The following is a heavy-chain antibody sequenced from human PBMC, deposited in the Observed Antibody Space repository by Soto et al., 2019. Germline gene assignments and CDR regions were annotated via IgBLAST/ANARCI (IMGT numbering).Heavy chain of an antibody. CDR2: IIPISGTA. D-gene: IGHD2-2*01. V-gene: IGHV1-69*01. Sequence: QVQLVQSGAEVTKPGSSVKVSCKASGGTFSSYAISWVRQAPGQGLEWMGGIIPISGTANYAQKFQGRVTITADESTSTAYMELSSLRSEDTAVYYCARSQGSSTSLEIYYYYCYGMDVWCQGTTVTVSS. CDR3: ARSQGSSTSLEIYYYYCYGMDV. J-gene: IGHJ6*02. CDR1: GGTFSSYA.